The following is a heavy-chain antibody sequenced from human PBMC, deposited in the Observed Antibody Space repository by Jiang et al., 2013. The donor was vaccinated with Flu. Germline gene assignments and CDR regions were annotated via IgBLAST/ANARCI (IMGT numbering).Heavy chain of an antibody. CDR3: SRDSPYCTGVSCYFDS. CDR1: GGTSSSYA. J-gene: IGHJ4*02. Sequence: CKASGGTSSSYAFSWVRQAPGQGLEWMGGIIPLFGSSTYAQQFQGRVTISADEATTTVHMELSSLGSEDTAVYYCSRDSPYCTGVSCYFDSWGQGTLVTVSS. CDR2: IIPLFGSS. D-gene: IGHD2-8*02. V-gene: IGHV1-69*01.